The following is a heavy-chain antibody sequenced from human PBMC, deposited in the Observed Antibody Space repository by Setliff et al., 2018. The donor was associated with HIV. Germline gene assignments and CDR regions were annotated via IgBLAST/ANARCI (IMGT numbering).Heavy chain of an antibody. CDR1: GVDVNTYY. V-gene: IGHV4-4*07. Sequence: KTSETLSLTCNVSGVDVNTYYWSWIRQPAGKGLEWIGRIGTTGTTKNPSLKSRVTMSVDTSQNQFSLRLNSVTAADTAVYYCATDRGNFGWVRGKYFEYLGRGALVIVSS. CDR2: IGTTGTT. D-gene: IGHD3-10*01. CDR3: ATDRGNFGWVRGKYFEY. J-gene: IGHJ4*02.